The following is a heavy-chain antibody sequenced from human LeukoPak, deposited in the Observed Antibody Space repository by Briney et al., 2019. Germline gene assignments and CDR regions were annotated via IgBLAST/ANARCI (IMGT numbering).Heavy chain of an antibody. V-gene: IGHV1-18*01. D-gene: IGHD3-3*01. CDR1: GYTFTSYG. J-gene: IGHJ4*02. CDR2: ISAYNGNT. CDR3: ARANLIFGVVIVFDS. Sequence: ASVKVSCKASGYTFTSYGINWVRQAPGQGPEWMGWISAYNGNTKYAQNLQGRVSMTTDTSTSTAYMELRSLRSDDTAVYYCARANLIFGVVIVFDSWGQGTLVTVSS.